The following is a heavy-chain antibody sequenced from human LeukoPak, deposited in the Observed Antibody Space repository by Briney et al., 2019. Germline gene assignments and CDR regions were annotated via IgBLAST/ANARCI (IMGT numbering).Heavy chain of an antibody. CDR3: ATRTLTYWYFDL. CDR1: GGSISSYY. D-gene: IGHD1-14*01. J-gene: IGHJ2*01. Sequence: PSETLSLTCTVSGGSISSYYWGWIRQPPGKGLEWIGYIYYSGSTNYNPSLKSRVTISVDTSKNQFSLKLSSVTAADTAVYYCATRTLTYWYFDLWGRGTLVTVSS. V-gene: IGHV4-59*01. CDR2: IYYSGST.